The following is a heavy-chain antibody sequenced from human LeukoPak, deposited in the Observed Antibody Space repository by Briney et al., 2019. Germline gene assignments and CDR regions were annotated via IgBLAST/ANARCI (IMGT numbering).Heavy chain of an antibody. CDR2: ISNYNGDT. CDR3: ARALYSDSSRYSPGLDH. D-gene: IGHD3-22*01. Sequence: ASVKVSCKASGYTFNSYGLSWVRQAPGQGLEWVGWISNYNGDTRYAQKFQGRVTMTTDTLTRTSNMELRNLGSDDTAVYYCARALYSDSSRYSPGLDHWGQGTLVTVSS. J-gene: IGHJ4*02. CDR1: GYTFNSYG. V-gene: IGHV1-18*01.